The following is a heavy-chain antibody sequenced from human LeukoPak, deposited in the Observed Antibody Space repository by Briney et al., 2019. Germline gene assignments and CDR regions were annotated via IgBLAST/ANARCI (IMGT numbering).Heavy chain of an antibody. CDR3: AREEDSSYYYY. CDR1: GYTFTGYY. D-gene: IGHD6-13*01. J-gene: IGHJ4*02. V-gene: IGHV1-24*01. CDR2: FDPEDGET. Sequence: ASVKVSCKSSGYTFTGYYMHWVRQAPGKGLEWMGGFDPEDGETIYAQKFQGRVTMTRDTSTSTVYMELSSLRSEDTAVYYCAREEDSSYYYYWGQGTLVTVSS.